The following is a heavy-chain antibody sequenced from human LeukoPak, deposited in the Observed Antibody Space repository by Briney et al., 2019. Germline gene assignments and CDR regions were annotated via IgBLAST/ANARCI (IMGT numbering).Heavy chain of an antibody. CDR2: IYYSGGT. Sequence: SETLSLTCTVSGGSISSYYWSWIRQPPGKGLVWIGYIYYSGGTNYNPSLKSRVTISVDTSKNQFSLKLSSVTAADTAVYYCARVGGVVVPAAIPPYYYGMDVWGQGTTVTVSS. CDR1: GGSISSYY. V-gene: IGHV4-59*01. J-gene: IGHJ6*02. D-gene: IGHD2-2*01. CDR3: ARVGGVVVPAAIPPYYYGMDV.